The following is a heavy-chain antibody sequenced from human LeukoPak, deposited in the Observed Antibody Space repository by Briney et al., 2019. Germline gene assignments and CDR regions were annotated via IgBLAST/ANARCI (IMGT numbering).Heavy chain of an antibody. CDR3: TRLTTVTEHFDY. CDR1: GFTFSGSA. D-gene: IGHD4-17*01. V-gene: IGHV3-73*01. CDR2: IGSKANSYAT. J-gene: IGHJ4*02. Sequence: GGSLRLSCAASGFTFSGSAMHWVRQASGKGLEWVGRIGSKANSYATAYAASVKGRFTISRGDSKNTAYLQMNSLKTEDTAVYYCTRLTTVTEHFDYWGQGTLVTVSS.